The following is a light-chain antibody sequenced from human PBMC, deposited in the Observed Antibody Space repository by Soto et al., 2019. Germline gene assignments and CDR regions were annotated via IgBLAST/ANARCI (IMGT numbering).Light chain of an antibody. V-gene: IGLV2-14*01. Sequence: QSALTQPASVSGSPGQSITISCTGTSSDVGGYKYVSWYQQHPDKAPKLIIYAVTDRPSGVADRFSGSKSGDTASLTISGLQAEDEAHYYCSSFTSSTTLLFGGGTKLTVL. CDR2: AVT. J-gene: IGLJ2*01. CDR3: SSFTSSTTLL. CDR1: SSDVGGYKY.